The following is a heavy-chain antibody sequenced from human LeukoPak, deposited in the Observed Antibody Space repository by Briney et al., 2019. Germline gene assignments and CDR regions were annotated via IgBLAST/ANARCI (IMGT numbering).Heavy chain of an antibody. CDR3: TTQRSRITMVRGVIRSDH. CDR1: GFTFSNAW. CDR2: IKSKTDGGTT. Sequence: GGSLRLSCAASGFTFSNAWMSWVREGPGKGLEWVGRIKSKTDGGTTDYAAPVKGRFTISRDDSKNTLYLQMNSLKTEDTAVYYCTTQRSRITMVRGVIRSDHWGQGTLVTVSS. D-gene: IGHD3-10*01. V-gene: IGHV3-15*01. J-gene: IGHJ4*02.